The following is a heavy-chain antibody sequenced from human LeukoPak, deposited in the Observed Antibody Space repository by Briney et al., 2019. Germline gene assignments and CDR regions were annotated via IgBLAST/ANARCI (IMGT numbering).Heavy chain of an antibody. J-gene: IGHJ4*02. D-gene: IGHD1-1*01. CDR2: ISSNGVNT. V-gene: IGHV3-64D*06. Sequence: GGSLRLSCTASGFTFGEYSMSWVRQAPGKGLEYVSAISSNGVNTYYADSVKGRFTISRDNSKNTLYLQMSSLRAEDTAVYYCTRVGSSGSVDYWGQGTLVTVSS. CDR3: TRVGSSGSVDY. CDR1: GFTFGEYS.